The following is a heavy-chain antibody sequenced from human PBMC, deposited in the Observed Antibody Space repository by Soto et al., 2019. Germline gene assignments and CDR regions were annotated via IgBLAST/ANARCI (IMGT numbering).Heavy chain of an antibody. CDR2: ISAYNGNT. V-gene: IGHV1-18*01. Sequence: ASVKVSCKASGYTFPSYGISWVRQAPGQGLEWMGWISAYNGNTNYAQKLQGRVTMTTDTSTSTAYMELRSLRSDDTAVYYCARSVMTKVTTDIWGQGTMVTVSS. CDR3: ARSVMTKVTTDI. CDR1: GYTFPSYG. J-gene: IGHJ3*02. D-gene: IGHD4-17*01.